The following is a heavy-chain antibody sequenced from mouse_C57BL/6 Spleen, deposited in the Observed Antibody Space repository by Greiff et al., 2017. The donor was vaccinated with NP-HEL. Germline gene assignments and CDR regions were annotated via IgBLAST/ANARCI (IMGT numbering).Heavy chain of an antibody. J-gene: IGHJ4*01. CDR3: TIYGSSYGWIYAMDY. CDR1: GFTFSNYW. Sequence: EVMLVESGGGLVQPGGSMKLSCVASGFTFSNYWMNWVRQSPEKGLEWVAQIRLKSDNYATHYAESVKGRFTISRDDSKSSVYLQMNNLRAEDTGIYYCTIYGSSYGWIYAMDYWGQGTSVTVSS. D-gene: IGHD1-1*01. V-gene: IGHV6-3*01. CDR2: IRLKSDNYAT.